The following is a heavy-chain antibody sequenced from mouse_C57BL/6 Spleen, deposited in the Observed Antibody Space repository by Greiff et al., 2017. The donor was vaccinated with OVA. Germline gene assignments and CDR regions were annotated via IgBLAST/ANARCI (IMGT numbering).Heavy chain of an antibody. CDR2: ILPGSGST. D-gene: IGHD1-1*01. CDR1: GYTFTGYW. V-gene: IGHV1-9*01. CDR3: IRGGYYYGSSHFFYAMDY. J-gene: IGHJ4*01. Sequence: QVQLQQSGAELMKPGASVKLSCKATGYTFTGYWIEWVKQRPGHGLEWIGEILPGSGSTNYNEKFKGKATFTADTSSNTAYMQLSSLTTEDSAIYYCIRGGYYYGSSHFFYAMDYWGQGTSVTVSS.